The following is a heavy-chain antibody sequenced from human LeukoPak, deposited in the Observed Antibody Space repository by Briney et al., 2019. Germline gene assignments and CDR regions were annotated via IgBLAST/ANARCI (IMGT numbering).Heavy chain of an antibody. V-gene: IGHV3-23*01. CDR1: GFTFTSYA. CDR3: AKGCSSASCYNQFFDS. D-gene: IGHD2-2*02. CDR2: FSGSGDST. J-gene: IGHJ4*02. Sequence: GGSLRLSCAASGFTFTSYAMSWVRQAPGEGLEWVSGFSGSGDSTHYADSVKGRFTISRDNSENTLYLQMNSLRAEDTAVYYCAKGCSSASCYNQFFDSWGQGTLVTVSS.